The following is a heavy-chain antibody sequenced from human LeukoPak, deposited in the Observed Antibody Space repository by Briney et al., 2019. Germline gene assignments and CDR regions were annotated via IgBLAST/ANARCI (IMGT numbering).Heavy chain of an antibody. D-gene: IGHD1-14*01. CDR3: TRLTVGRNNYYYTDV. V-gene: IGHV3-72*01. Sequence: PGGSLRLSCIASGFTFRDHYRDWVRQAPGQGLEWVGRTKNRANSYTTLYAASVRGRFTISRDDSKTSLYLQMSSLRTEDTAMYYCTRLTVGRNNYYYTDVWGKGTTVTVSS. CDR2: TKNRANSYTT. J-gene: IGHJ6*03. CDR1: GFTFRDHY.